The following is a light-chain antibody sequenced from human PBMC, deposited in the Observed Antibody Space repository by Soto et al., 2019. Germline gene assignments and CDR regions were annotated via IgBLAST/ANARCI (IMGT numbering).Light chain of an antibody. CDR2: AAS. CDR1: QNISNY. V-gene: IGKV1-27*01. J-gene: IGKJ4*01. CDR3: QKYNSAPLT. Sequence: DIQMTQSPSSLSASVGDRVTITCRASQNISNYLAWYQQKPAKVPKLLIYAASTLQSGVPSRFSGSGSGTDFTLTISSLQPEDVATYYCQKYNSAPLTFGVGTKVEIK.